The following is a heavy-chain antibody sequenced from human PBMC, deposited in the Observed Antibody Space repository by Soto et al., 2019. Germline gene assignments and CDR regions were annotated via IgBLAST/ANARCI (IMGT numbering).Heavy chain of an antibody. CDR2: IYYSGST. CDR1: GGSISSGGYY. V-gene: IGHV4-31*03. Sequence: QVQLQESGPGLVKPSQTLSLTCTVSGGSISSGGYYWSWIRQHPGKGLEWIGYIYYSGSTYYNPSLKSRVTIPEDTSKNQCPLKLSSVPAAAPAVYYCARGGRRSPGMDVWGQGATVTVSS. CDR3: ARGGRRSPGMDV. J-gene: IGHJ6*02.